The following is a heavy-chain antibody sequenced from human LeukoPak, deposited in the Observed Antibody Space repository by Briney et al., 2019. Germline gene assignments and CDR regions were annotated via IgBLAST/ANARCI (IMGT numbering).Heavy chain of an antibody. CDR2: ISSNGRST. Sequence: GRSLRLSCVASGFSFSTYGMHWIRQAPGEGLEYVSGISSNGRSTSYAESVKGRFIISRDNSKNTLYLQMSSLRAEDTAVYHCVSTYHYDSSGYYPFDYWGQGSLVTVSS. CDR1: GFSFSTYG. J-gene: IGHJ4*02. D-gene: IGHD3-22*01. CDR3: VSTYHYDSSGYYPFDY. V-gene: IGHV3-64D*09.